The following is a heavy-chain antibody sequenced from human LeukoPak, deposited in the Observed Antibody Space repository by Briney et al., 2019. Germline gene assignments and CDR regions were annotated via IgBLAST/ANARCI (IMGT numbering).Heavy chain of an antibody. CDR2: IYTIGST. CDR1: GGSISSYY. CDR3: VGYCSSTSCSSGDY. J-gene: IGHJ4*02. D-gene: IGHD2-2*01. Sequence: PSETLSLTCTVSGGSISSYYWSWIRQPAGKGLEWIGRIYTIGSTNYNPSLKSRVTMSVDTSKNQFSLKLSSVTAADTAVYYCVGYCSSTSCSSGDYWGQGTLVTVSS. V-gene: IGHV4-4*07.